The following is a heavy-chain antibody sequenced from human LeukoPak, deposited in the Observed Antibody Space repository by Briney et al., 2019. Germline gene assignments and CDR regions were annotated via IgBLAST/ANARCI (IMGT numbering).Heavy chain of an antibody. CDR2: THYSGST. D-gene: IGHD2-15*01. CDR3: ARSEEDRYYYGMDV. V-gene: IGHV4-59*12. Sequence: SETLSLTCTVSGGSISSYYWSWIRQPPGKALEWIGYTHYSGSTNYIPSFKSRVTISLDTSKNQFSLRLSSVTAADTAVYYCARSEEDRYYYGMDVWGQGTTVTVSS. CDR1: GGSISSYY. J-gene: IGHJ6*02.